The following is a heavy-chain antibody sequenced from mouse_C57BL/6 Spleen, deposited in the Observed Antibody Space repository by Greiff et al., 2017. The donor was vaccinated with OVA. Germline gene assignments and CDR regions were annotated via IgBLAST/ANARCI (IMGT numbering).Heavy chain of an antibody. Sequence: EVKLMESGGGLVKPGGSLKLSCAASGFTFSSYAMSWVRQTPEKRLEWVATISDGGSYTYYPDNVKGRFTISRDNAKNNLYLQMSHLKSEDTAMYYCARLTGTGYFDYWGQGTTLTVSS. CDR3: ARLTGTGYFDY. D-gene: IGHD4-1*01. J-gene: IGHJ2*01. V-gene: IGHV5-4*03. CDR1: GFTFSSYA. CDR2: ISDGGSYT.